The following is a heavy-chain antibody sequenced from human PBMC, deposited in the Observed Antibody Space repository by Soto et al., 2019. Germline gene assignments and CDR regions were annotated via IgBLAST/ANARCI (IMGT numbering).Heavy chain of an antibody. CDR2: INSDGSTT. CDR1: GFTFSSYW. Sequence: GGSLRLSCAASGFTFSSYWMHWVRQAPGKGLVWVSGINSDGSTTSYADSVKGRFTISRDNSKNTLYLQMNSLRAEDTAVYYCAKRGAGHYFDYWGQGTLVTVSS. V-gene: IGHV3-74*01. D-gene: IGHD6-19*01. CDR3: AKRGAGHYFDY. J-gene: IGHJ4*02.